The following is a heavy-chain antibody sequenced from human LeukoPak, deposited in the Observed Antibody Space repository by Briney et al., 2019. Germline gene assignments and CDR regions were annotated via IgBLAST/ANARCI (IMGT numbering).Heavy chain of an antibody. CDR2: ISYDGSNK. J-gene: IGHJ4*02. D-gene: IGHD3-10*01. V-gene: IGHV3-30-3*01. CDR3: ARDKLLWFGPFDY. Sequence: PGRSLRLSCAASGFTFSSYAMHWVRQAPGKGLEWVAVISYDGSNKYYADSVKGRFTISRDNSKNTLYLQMNSLRAEDTAVYYCARDKLLWFGPFDYWGQGTLVTVSS. CDR1: GFTFSSYA.